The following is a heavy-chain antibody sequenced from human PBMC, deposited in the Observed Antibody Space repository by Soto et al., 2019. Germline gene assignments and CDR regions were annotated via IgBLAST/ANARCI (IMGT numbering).Heavy chain of an antibody. V-gene: IGHV4-4*02. CDR3: GRALRGFSAFDI. Sequence: PSETLSLTCTVSSGSISSTNWWSWVRQPPGKGLEWIGEIYHSGSINYNPSLNSRVTISVDKSKNHFSLTLSSVTAADTAVYYCGRALRGFSAFDIWGQGTVVTVSS. J-gene: IGHJ3*02. CDR1: SGSISSTNW. CDR2: IYHSGSI. D-gene: IGHD3-16*01.